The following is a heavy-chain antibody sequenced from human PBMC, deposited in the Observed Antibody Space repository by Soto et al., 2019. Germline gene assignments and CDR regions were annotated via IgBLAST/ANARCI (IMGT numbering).Heavy chain of an antibody. Sequence: SVKVSCKASGCTFSRYAISWVRQAPGQGLEWMGGIIPIFGTANYAQKFQGRVTITADESTSTAYMELSSLRFEDTATYYCARIRDSSGWPNFDYWGQGTLVTVSS. CDR1: GCTFSRYA. V-gene: IGHV1-69*13. CDR3: ARIRDSSGWPNFDY. J-gene: IGHJ4*02. CDR2: IIPIFGTA. D-gene: IGHD6-19*01.